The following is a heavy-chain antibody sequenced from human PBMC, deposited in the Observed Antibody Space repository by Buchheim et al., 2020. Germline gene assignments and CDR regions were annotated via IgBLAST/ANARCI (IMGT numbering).Heavy chain of an antibody. CDR2: ISGSGGST. CDR3: AKSVGPRITIFGVVIPQDYYYGMDV. J-gene: IGHJ6*02. D-gene: IGHD3-3*01. V-gene: IGHV3-23*01. CDR1: GFTFSSYA. Sequence: EVQLLESGGGLVQPGGSLRLSCAASGFTFSSYAMSWVRQAPGKGLEWVSAISGSGGSTYYADSVKGRFTISRDNSQNTLYLQMNSLRAEDTAVYYCAKSVGPRITIFGVVIPQDYYYGMDVWGQGTT.